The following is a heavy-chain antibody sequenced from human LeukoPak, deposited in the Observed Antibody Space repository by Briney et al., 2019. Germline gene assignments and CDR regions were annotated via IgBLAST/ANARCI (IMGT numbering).Heavy chain of an antibody. CDR1: GFTFSSYW. CDR2: INSDGSST. J-gene: IGHJ4*02. D-gene: IGHD5-12*01. CDR3: ASDTGYSGYETSDY. Sequence: GGSLRLSCAASGFTFSSYWMHWVRQAPGKGLVWVSRINSDGSSTSYADSVKGRFTISRDNAMNTLYLQMNSLRAEDTAVYYCASDTGYSGYETSDYWGQGTLVTVSS. V-gene: IGHV3-74*01.